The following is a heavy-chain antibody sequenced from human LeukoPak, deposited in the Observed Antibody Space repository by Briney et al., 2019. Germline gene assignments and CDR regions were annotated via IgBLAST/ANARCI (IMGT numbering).Heavy chain of an antibody. V-gene: IGHV4-59*12. D-gene: IGHD6-13*01. CDR3: AGVGAAAGRLYYFDY. CDR2: IYYSGST. Sequence: SETLSLTCTVSGGSISSYYWSWIRQPPGKGLEWIGYIYYSGSTNYNPSLKSRVTISVDTSKSQFSLKLSSVTAADTAVYYCAGVGAAAGRLYYFDYWGQGTLVTVSS. J-gene: IGHJ4*02. CDR1: GGSISSYY.